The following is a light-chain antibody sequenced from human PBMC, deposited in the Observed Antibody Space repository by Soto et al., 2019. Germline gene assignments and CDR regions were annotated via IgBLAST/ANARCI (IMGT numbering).Light chain of an antibody. CDR3: QQSYSSPPT. CDR2: AAS. Sequence: DIQMTQSLSSLSASVEDRVIITCRASQSISNHLNWYQQKPGKAPKLLIFAASSLQSGVPSRFSGSRSGTDFTLTISSLQPEDFATYYCQQSYSSPPTFGQGTKVEIK. J-gene: IGKJ1*01. CDR1: QSISNH. V-gene: IGKV1-39*01.